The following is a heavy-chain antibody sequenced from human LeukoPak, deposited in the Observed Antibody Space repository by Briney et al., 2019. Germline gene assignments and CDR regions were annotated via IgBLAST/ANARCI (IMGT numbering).Heavy chain of an antibody. CDR3: ARDAPGPLDY. J-gene: IGHJ4*02. V-gene: IGHV3-7*01. CDR1: GFTFSSYW. Sequence: GGSLRLSCAASGFTFSSYWMSWVRQAPGQGLEWVANIKQDGSEKYYVDSVKGRFTISRDNSKDTLYLQMNSLRPEDTAVYYCARDAPGPLDYWGQGTLVTVPS. CDR2: IKQDGSEK.